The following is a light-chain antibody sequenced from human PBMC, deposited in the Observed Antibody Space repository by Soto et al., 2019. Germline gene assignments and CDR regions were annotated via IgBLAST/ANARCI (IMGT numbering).Light chain of an antibody. V-gene: IGLV2-14*03. CDR1: SSDVGGYNY. CDR3: CSYTTSNTRQIV. Sequence: QSALTQPASVSGSPGQSITISCTGTSSDVGGYNYVSWYQHHPGKAPKLIIYDVSSRPSGVSNRFSGSKSGNTASLTISGLQAEDEADYYCCSYTTSNTRQIVFGTGTKVTVL. J-gene: IGLJ1*01. CDR2: DVS.